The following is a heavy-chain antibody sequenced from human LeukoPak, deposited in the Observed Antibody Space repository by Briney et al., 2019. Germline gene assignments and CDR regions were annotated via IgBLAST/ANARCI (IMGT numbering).Heavy chain of an antibody. CDR3: AKDVLWYDTSGYYAFDI. Sequence: PGGSLRLSCAASAFTFSSYAMSWVRQAPGKGLEWVSGISGSGSTTYYADSVKGRFTLSRDNSKNTLYLQVSSLRAEDTAVYYCAKDVLWYDTSGYYAFDIWGQGTVVTVSS. J-gene: IGHJ3*02. V-gene: IGHV3-23*01. CDR2: ISGSGSTT. D-gene: IGHD3-22*01. CDR1: AFTFSSYA.